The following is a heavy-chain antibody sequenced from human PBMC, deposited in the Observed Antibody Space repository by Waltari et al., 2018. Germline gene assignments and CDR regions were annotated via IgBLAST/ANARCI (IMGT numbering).Heavy chain of an antibody. Sequence: QVQLVQSGAEVKKPGSSVKVSCKASGGTFSSYAISWVRQAPGQGLEWMGGIIPIVGTETYAQKFQGRVTITADESTSTAYMELSSLRSEDTAVYYCARGSAIFGVYYYYGMDVWGQGTTVTVSS. D-gene: IGHD3-3*01. J-gene: IGHJ6*02. CDR2: IIPIVGTE. V-gene: IGHV1-69*13. CDR3: ARGSAIFGVYYYYGMDV. CDR1: GGTFSSYA.